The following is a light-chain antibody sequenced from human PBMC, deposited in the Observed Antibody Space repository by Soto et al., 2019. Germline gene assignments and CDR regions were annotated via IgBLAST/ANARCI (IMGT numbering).Light chain of an antibody. J-gene: IGKJ4*01. CDR3: QEYGSSALT. CDR2: RAS. V-gene: IGKV3-20*01. CDR1: QSVSSDY. Sequence: EIVLTQSPGTLSFSPGERATLSCRSSQSVSSDYLAWYQQKPGQTPKVLIYRASSRATGIPDRFSGSRSGTDFTRTISTLEPDDFEVDYCQEYGSSALTCGGGAKVYIK.